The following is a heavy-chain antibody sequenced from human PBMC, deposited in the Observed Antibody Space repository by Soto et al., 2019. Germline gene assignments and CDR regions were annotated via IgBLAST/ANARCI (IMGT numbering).Heavy chain of an antibody. J-gene: IGHJ4*02. V-gene: IGHV3-30*18. CDR3: AKDGRDYYDSSGYCDY. CDR2: ISYDGSNK. CDR1: GFTFSSYG. D-gene: IGHD3-22*01. Sequence: QVQLVESGGGVVQPGRSLRLSCAASGFTFSSYGMHWVRQAPGKGLEWVAVISYDGSNKYYADAVKGRFTISRDNSKNTLYLQMNSLRAEDTAVYYCAKDGRDYYDSSGYCDYWGQGTLVTVSS.